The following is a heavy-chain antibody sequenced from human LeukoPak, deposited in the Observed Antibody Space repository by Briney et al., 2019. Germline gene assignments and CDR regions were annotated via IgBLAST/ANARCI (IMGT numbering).Heavy chain of an antibody. CDR3: ARPQEDSSGYYYFDY. CDR2: IYPGDSDT. D-gene: IGHD3-22*01. Sequence: GESLKISCKGSGYSFTSYWIGWVRQMPGKGLEWMGIIYPGDSDTRYSPSFQGQVTISADKSISTAYLQWSSLKASDTAMYYCARPQEDSSGYYYFDYWGQGTLVTDSS. CDR1: GYSFTSYW. V-gene: IGHV5-51*01. J-gene: IGHJ4*02.